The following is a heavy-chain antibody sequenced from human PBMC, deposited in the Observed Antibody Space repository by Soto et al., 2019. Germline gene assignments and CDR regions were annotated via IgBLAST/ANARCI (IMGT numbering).Heavy chain of an antibody. CDR3: ARAPGYCSGGSCYYYYYGMDV. CDR1: GGSISSGGYS. D-gene: IGHD2-15*01. V-gene: IGHV4-30-2*01. CDR2: IYHSGST. J-gene: IGHJ6*02. Sequence: SETLSLTCAVSGGSISSGGYSWSWIRQPPGKGLEWIGYIYHSGSTYYNPSLKSRVTISVDRSKNQFSLKLSSVTAADTAVYYCARAPGYCSGGSCYYYYYGMDVWGQGTTVTVSS.